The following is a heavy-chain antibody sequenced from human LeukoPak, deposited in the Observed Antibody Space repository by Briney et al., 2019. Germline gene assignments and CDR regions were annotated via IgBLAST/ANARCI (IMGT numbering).Heavy chain of an antibody. CDR3: AKDTIMITFGGVISTYFTNYYYYYMDV. Sequence: PGGSLRLSCAASGFTFSSYAMSWVRQAPGKGLEWVSAISGSGGSTYYADSVKGRFTISRDNSKNTLYLQRNRLRAEDTAVYYCAKDTIMITFGGVISTYFTNYYYYYMDVWGKGTTVTVSS. J-gene: IGHJ6*03. D-gene: IGHD3-16*02. CDR2: ISGSGGST. CDR1: GFTFSSYA. V-gene: IGHV3-23*01.